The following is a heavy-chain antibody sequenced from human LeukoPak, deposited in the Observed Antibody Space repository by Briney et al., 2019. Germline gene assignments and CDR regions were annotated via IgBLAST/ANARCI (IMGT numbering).Heavy chain of an antibody. CDR3: ARETSYGDYTYVDY. D-gene: IGHD4-17*01. J-gene: IGHJ4*02. V-gene: IGHV3-11*01. Sequence: GGSLRLSCAASGFSFSDFYMNWIRQAPGKGLEWVSYVTDSGSTNFYADSVKGRFTISRDNAKNSLYLQMNSLRVEDTAIYYCARETSYGDYTYVDYWGQGTLVTVSS. CDR1: GFSFSDFY. CDR2: VTDSGSTN.